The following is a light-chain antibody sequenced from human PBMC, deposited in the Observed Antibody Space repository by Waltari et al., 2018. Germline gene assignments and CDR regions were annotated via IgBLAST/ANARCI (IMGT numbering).Light chain of an antibody. Sequence: SYVLTQPPSVSVAPGKPARITCGGTNIGSNSVHWYQQKPGQAPVLVIYYDSDRPSGIPERFSGSNSGNTATLTISRVEAGDEADYYCQVWDSSSDHWVFGGGTKLTVL. J-gene: IGLJ3*02. CDR1: NIGSNS. V-gene: IGLV3-21*04. CDR2: YDS. CDR3: QVWDSSSDHWV.